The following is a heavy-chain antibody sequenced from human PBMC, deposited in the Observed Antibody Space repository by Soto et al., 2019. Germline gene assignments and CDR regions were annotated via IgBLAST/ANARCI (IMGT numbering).Heavy chain of an antibody. CDR3: AREGRSIAAAGTGPCGMDV. Sequence: SETLYLTCTVSGGSISSGDYYWSWIRQPPGKGLEWIGSIYYSGSTYYNPSLKSRVTISVDTSKNQFSLKLSSVTAADTAVYYCAREGRSIAAAGTGPCGMDVWGQGTTVTVSS. CDR1: GGSISSGDYY. V-gene: IGHV4-30-4*01. CDR2: IYYSGST. J-gene: IGHJ6*02. D-gene: IGHD6-13*01.